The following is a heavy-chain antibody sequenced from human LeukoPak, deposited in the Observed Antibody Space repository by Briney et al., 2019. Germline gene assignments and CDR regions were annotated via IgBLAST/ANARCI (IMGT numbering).Heavy chain of an antibody. CDR2: INTSGNS. D-gene: IGHD1-26*01. J-gene: IGHJ4*02. V-gene: IGHV4-61*02. CDR3: ARLGELLVGFDY. CDR1: GGSISSGSYY. Sequence: SQTLSLTCTVSGGSISSGSYYWSWIRQPAGKGLEWIGRINTSGNSHYNPSLKSRVTMSVDTSTNQFSLRLSSVTAADTAVYYCARLGELLVGFDYWGQGTLVTVSS.